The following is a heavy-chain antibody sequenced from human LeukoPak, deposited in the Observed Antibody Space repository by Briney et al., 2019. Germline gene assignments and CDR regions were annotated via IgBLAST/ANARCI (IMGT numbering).Heavy chain of an antibody. Sequence: GGSLRLSCAASGFTFSSHGMSWVRQAPRKGLQWVSTISGSGGNTYYADSVKGRFTISRDTSKNPLYLQMNSLRAEDTAVYYCAKVTYGSGTYGAFDYWGQGTLVTVSS. D-gene: IGHD3-10*01. CDR3: AKVTYGSGTYGAFDY. CDR1: GFTFSSHG. V-gene: IGHV3-23*01. CDR2: ISGSGGNT. J-gene: IGHJ4*02.